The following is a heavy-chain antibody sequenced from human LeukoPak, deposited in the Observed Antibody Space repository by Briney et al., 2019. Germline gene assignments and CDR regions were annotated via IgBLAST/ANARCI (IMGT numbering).Heavy chain of an antibody. Sequence: SEILSLTCTVSGGSISSYYWSWSRQPPGKGLEWIGYIYYSGSTNYNPSLKSRVTISVDTSKNQFPLKLSSVTAADTAVYYCARHYDYVWGSYRYTDTFDYWGQGTLVPVSS. CDR3: ARHYDYVWGSYRYTDTFDY. J-gene: IGHJ4*02. V-gene: IGHV4-59*08. CDR2: IYYSGST. D-gene: IGHD3-16*02. CDR1: GGSISSYY.